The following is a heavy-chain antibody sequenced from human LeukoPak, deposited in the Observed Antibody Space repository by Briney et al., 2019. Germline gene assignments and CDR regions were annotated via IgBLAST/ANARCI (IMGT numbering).Heavy chain of an antibody. V-gene: IGHV3-30*18. J-gene: IGHJ3*02. CDR1: GFTFSSYG. CDR2: ISYDGSNK. D-gene: IGHD3-22*01. CDR3: ANTYYYDSSGYPHDAFDI. Sequence: PGGSLRLSCAASGFTFSSYGMHWVRQAPGQGLEWVAVISYDGSNKYYTDSVKGRFTISRDNSKNTLYLQMNSLRAEDTAVYYCANTYYYDSSGYPHDAFDIWGQGTMLTVSS.